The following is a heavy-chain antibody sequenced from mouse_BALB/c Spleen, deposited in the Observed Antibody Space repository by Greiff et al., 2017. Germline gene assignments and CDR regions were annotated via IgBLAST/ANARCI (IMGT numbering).Heavy chain of an antibody. D-gene: IGHD3-1*01. CDR2: ISSGSSTI. V-gene: IGHV5-17*02. CDR3: ARQLGHAMDY. CDR1: GFTFSSFG. Sequence: EVQVVESGGGLVQPGGSRKLSCAASGFTFSSFGMHWVRQAPEKGLEWVAYISSGSSTIYYADTVKGRFTISRDNPKNTLFLQMTSLRSEDTAMYYCARQLGHAMDYWGQGTSVTVSS. J-gene: IGHJ4*01.